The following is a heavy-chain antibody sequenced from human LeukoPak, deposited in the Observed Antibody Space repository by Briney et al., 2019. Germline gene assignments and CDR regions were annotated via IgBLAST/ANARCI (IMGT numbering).Heavy chain of an antibody. CDR2: INPNSGGT. Sequence: ASVKVSCKASGYTFTVYYMHWVRQAPGQGLEWMGWINPNSGGTNYAQKFQGRVTMTRDTSISTAYMELSRLRSDDTAVYYCARPMVPRGTDAFDIWGQGTMVTVSS. CDR1: GYTFTVYY. V-gene: IGHV1-2*02. J-gene: IGHJ3*02. CDR3: ARPMVPRGTDAFDI. D-gene: IGHD3-10*01.